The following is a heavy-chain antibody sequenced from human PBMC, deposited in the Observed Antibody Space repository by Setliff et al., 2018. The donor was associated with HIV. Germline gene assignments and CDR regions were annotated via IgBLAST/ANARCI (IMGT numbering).Heavy chain of an antibody. Sequence: ASVKVSCKASGYTFTSYYMHWVRQAPGQGLEWMGIINPSGGSTSYAQKFQGRVTMTRDTSTSTVYMELTRLRSEDTAVYYCAGDPSIGQLGDYWGQGTLVTAPQ. CDR3: AGDPSIGQLGDY. J-gene: IGHJ4*02. CDR2: INPSGGST. D-gene: IGHD6-6*01. CDR1: GYTFTSYY. V-gene: IGHV1-46*01.